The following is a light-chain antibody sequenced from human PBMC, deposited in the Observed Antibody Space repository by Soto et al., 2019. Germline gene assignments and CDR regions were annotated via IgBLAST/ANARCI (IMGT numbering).Light chain of an antibody. J-gene: IGKJ1*01. CDR1: QSVSSY. CDR2: GVS. CDR3: QQYGSSLTWT. Sequence: DIVFTQSPATLSLSPGERATLSCRASQSVSSYLAWYQQKPGQAPRLLIYGVSSRASGIPDRFFGSGSGTDFTLTISRLEPEDFAVYFCQQYGSSLTWTFGQGTKVDIK. V-gene: IGKV3-20*01.